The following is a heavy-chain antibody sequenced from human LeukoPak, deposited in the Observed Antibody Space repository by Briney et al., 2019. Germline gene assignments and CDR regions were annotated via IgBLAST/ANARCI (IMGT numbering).Heavy chain of an antibody. CDR1: GGSISSHY. D-gene: IGHD3-9*01. V-gene: IGHV4-59*11. CDR3: ARVGILTGFDYYYYMDV. Sequence: SETLSLTCTVSGGSISSHYWSWIRQPPGKGLEWIGYIYYSASTNYNPSLKSRVTISVDTSKNQFSLKLSSVTAADTAVYYCARVGILTGFDYYYYMDVWGKGTTVTVSS. CDR2: IYYSAST. J-gene: IGHJ6*03.